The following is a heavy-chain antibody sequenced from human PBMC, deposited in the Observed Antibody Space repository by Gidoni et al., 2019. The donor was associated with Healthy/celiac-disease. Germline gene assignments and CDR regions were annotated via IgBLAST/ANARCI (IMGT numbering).Heavy chain of an antibody. CDR2: INHSGST. Sequence: QVQPQQWGAALLTPSETLCITCAFYGGSFSGYYWSWIRQPPGKGLEWIGEINHSGSTNYNPSLKSRVTISVDTSKNQFSLKLSSVTAADTAVYYCARVGGGNRIWGQGTMVTVSS. CDR1: GGSFSGYY. J-gene: IGHJ3*02. D-gene: IGHD2-15*01. CDR3: ARVGGGNRI. V-gene: IGHV4-34*01.